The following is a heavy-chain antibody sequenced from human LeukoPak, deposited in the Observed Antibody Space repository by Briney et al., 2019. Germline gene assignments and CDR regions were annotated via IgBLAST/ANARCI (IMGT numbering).Heavy chain of an antibody. CDR3: ASPSGHM. J-gene: IGHJ2*01. CDR1: GFTVSSNY. V-gene: IGHV3-66*01. Sequence: GGSLRLSWAVSGFTVSSNYMTWVCLAPGKGLEYVSVIYGGDATHYADSVKGRFTISRDNYKNTVYLQMNNLRYEDTATYYCASPSGHMWGRGTPVTVSS. D-gene: IGHD2-21*01. CDR2: IYGGDAT.